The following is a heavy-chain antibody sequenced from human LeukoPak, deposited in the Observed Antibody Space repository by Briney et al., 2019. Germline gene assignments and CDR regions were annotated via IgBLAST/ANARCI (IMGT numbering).Heavy chain of an antibody. J-gene: IGHJ3*02. V-gene: IGHV4-30-2*01. CDR2: IYHSGST. Sequence: SETLSLTCAVPGGSIISADYSWSWIRQPPGKGLEWIGYIYHSGSTSYYPSLKSRVTISLDRSKNQFSLKLRSVTAADTAVYYCARVVGYSGYDGAFDIWGQGTMVTVSS. D-gene: IGHD5-12*01. CDR1: GGSIISADYS. CDR3: ARVVGYSGYDGAFDI.